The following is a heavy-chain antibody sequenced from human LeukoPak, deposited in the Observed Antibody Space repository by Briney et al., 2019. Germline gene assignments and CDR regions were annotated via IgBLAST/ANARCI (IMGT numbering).Heavy chain of an antibody. V-gene: IGHV4-34*01. CDR3: ARRSLSSSGWYRVAFDI. CDR1: GGSFSGYY. CDR2: INHSGST. Sequence: SETLSLTCAVYGGSFSGYYWSWIRQPPGKGLEWIGEINHSGSTNYNPSLKSRVTISVDTSKDQFSLKLSSVTAADTAVYYCARRSLSSSGWYRVAFDIWGQGTMVTVSS. J-gene: IGHJ3*02. D-gene: IGHD6-19*01.